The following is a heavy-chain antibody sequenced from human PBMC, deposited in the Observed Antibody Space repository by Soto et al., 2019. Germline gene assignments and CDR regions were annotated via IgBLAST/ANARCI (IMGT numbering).Heavy chain of an antibody. CDR3: ASSSEYGDFAFDY. J-gene: IGHJ4*02. Sequence: VQLVQSGAEGKKPGSSVKVSCKASGGTFSRYAISWVRQAPGQGLEWMGGIIPIFGTANNAQNFQGRVTIAADESTSTVYMELSSLRSEDTAVYYCASSSEYGDFAFDYWGQGTLVTVSS. CDR1: GGTFSRYA. D-gene: IGHD4-17*01. V-gene: IGHV1-69*01. CDR2: IIPIFGTA.